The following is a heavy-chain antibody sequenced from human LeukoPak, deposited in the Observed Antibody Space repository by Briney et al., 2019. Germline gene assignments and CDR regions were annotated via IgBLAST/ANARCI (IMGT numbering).Heavy chain of an antibody. D-gene: IGHD5-18*01. Sequence: PSETLSLTCAVYGGSFSGYYWSWIRQPPGKGLEWIGEINHSGSTNYNPSLKSRVTISVDTSKNQFSLKLSSVTDADTAVYYCARSRRFGYSSTWYYFDYWGQGTLVSVSS. CDR1: GGSFSGYY. CDR3: ARSRRFGYSSTWYYFDY. J-gene: IGHJ4*02. CDR2: INHSGST. V-gene: IGHV4-34*01.